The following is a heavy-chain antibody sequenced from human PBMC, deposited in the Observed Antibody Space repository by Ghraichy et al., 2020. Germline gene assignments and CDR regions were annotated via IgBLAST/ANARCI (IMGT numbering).Heavy chain of an antibody. CDR3: ARAPHGGGMDV. CDR2: TYYRSKWYN. V-gene: IGHV6-1*01. Sequence: SQTLSLTCDISGDTVSSDNAIWNWIRQSPSRGLEWLGRTYYRSKWYNDYAPSVNGRITISPETSKNQFSLQLKSMTPEDTALYFCARAPHGGGMDVWGQGTTVTVFS. J-gene: IGHJ6*02. D-gene: IGHD4-23*01. CDR1: GDTVSSDNAI.